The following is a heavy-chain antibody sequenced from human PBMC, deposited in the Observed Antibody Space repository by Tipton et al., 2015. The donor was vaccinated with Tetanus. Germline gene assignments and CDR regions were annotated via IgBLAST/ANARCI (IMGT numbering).Heavy chain of an antibody. D-gene: IGHD3-10*01. V-gene: IGHV4-61*08. CDR1: GASLRGGDYH. J-gene: IGHJ4*02. Sequence: TLSLTCTVSGASLRGGDYHWSWIRQPPGKGLEWLAYISGSGTTNSNYSLKSRITMTQDTSKSQFSLRLTSVTAADTAVYYCARSRLLWFGESLSGFDSWGQGTLVTVSA. CDR2: ISGSGTT. CDR3: ARSRLLWFGESLSGFDS.